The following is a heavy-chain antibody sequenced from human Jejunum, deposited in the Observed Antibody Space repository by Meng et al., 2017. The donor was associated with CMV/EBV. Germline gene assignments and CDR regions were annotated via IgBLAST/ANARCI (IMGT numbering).Heavy chain of an antibody. V-gene: IGHV3-7*01. CDR3: ARNARGSGY. CDR2: IKQDGSEK. D-gene: IGHD3-10*01. Sequence: SGAAPGFTVSNYWMTWVRQAPGKGLEWVANIKQDGSEKYYVDSVKGRFTISRDNAKNSLFLQMNSLRAEDTAMYYCARNARGSGYWGQGTLVTVSS. CDR1: GFTVSNYW. J-gene: IGHJ4*02.